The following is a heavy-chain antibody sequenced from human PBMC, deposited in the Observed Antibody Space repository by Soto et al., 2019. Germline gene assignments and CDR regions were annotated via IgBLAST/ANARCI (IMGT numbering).Heavy chain of an antibody. CDR3: TRPDLGSDYYYYGMDV. Sequence: EVQLVESGGGLVQPGGSLKLSCAASGFTFSGSAMHWVRQASGKGLEWVGRIRSKANSYATAYAASVKGRFTISRDDSKNTAYLQMNSLKTEDTAVYYCTRPDLGSDYYYYGMDVWGQGTTVTVSS. D-gene: IGHD7-27*01. J-gene: IGHJ6*02. CDR1: GFTFSGSA. V-gene: IGHV3-73*02. CDR2: IRSKANSYAT.